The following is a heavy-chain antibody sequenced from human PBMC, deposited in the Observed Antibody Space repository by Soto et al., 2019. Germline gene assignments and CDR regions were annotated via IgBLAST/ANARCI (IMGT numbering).Heavy chain of an antibody. D-gene: IGHD2-15*01. CDR3: AREPRYCRGGSCSITGDAYDI. CDR1: GFIVSDTY. CDR2: ISNRGDT. Sequence: PGGSLRLSCTASGFIVSDTYVNWVRQAPGKGLEWVSVISNRGDTHYADSVRGRFSLSRDISDNTLYLQINNLRVEDTAVYYCAREPRYCRGGSCSITGDAYDIWGQGTMVTVSS. J-gene: IGHJ3*02. V-gene: IGHV3-66*01.